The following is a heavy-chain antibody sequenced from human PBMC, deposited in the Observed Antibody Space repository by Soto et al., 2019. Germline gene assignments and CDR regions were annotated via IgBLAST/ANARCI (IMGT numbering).Heavy chain of an antibody. CDR2: IYYSGST. Sequence: TSETLSLTCTVSGGSISTYYWNWIRQPPGKGLEWIGYIYYSGSTNYNPSLKSRLSISVDKSKNHFSLNLSSVTAADTAVYYCARSEATGLDYWGQGTLVTVSS. CDR3: ARSEATGLDY. D-gene: IGHD1-26*01. J-gene: IGHJ4*02. V-gene: IGHV4-59*12. CDR1: GGSISTYY.